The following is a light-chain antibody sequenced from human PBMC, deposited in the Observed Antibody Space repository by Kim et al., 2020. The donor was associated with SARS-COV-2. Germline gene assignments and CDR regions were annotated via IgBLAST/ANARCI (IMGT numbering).Light chain of an antibody. V-gene: IGKV1-9*01. Sequence: DIQLTQSPSFLSASVGDRVTITCRASQGISNFLARYQQKPGKAPKLLIYDASTLQSAVPSRFSGSGSGTEFTLTISSLKPEDFATYYCQQLNTYPLTFGGGTKVDIK. CDR1: QGISNF. CDR3: QQLNTYPLT. J-gene: IGKJ4*01. CDR2: DAS.